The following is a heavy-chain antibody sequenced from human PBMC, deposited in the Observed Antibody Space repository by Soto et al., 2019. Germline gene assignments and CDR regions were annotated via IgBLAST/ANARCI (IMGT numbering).Heavy chain of an antibody. CDR3: ARDRYSSSWSSLLYGMDV. Sequence: XGTLSLTCAVYGGSFSGYYWSGIRQPPGKGLEWIGEINHSGSTNYNPSLKSRVTISVDTSKNQFSLKLSSVTAADTAVYYCARDRYSSSWSSLLYGMDVWGQGTTVTVSS. J-gene: IGHJ6*02. CDR2: INHSGST. CDR1: GGSFSGYY. V-gene: IGHV4-34*01. D-gene: IGHD6-13*01.